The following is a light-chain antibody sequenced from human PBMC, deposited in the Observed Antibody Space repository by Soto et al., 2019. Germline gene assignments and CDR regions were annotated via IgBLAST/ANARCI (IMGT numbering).Light chain of an antibody. CDR1: SSDVGGYNY. CDR2: DVT. Sequence: QSVLTQPASVSGSPGQSITLSCTGTSSDVGGYNYVSWYQQHPGEAPKLMIYDVTNRPSGVSNRFSGSKSGNTASLTISGLQAEDEADYYCCSYTSSVANVFGTGTKVTVL. V-gene: IGLV2-14*01. J-gene: IGLJ1*01. CDR3: CSYTSSVANV.